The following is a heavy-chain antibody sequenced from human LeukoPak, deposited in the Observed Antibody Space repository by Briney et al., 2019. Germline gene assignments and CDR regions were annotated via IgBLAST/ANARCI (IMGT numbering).Heavy chain of an antibody. CDR3: TKAPNRYYFDY. CDR2: IKQDGREK. J-gene: IGHJ4*02. V-gene: IGHV3-7*05. CDR1: GFSFRDSW. D-gene: IGHD1-14*01. Sequence: QPGGSLRLSCAHSGFSFRDSWMIWVRRATGEALEGVAYIKQDGREKYYVNSEKGRFSIARDNDKNTVYLQMDSLRAEDTAVYHCTKAPNRYYFDYWGLGNLVTVS.